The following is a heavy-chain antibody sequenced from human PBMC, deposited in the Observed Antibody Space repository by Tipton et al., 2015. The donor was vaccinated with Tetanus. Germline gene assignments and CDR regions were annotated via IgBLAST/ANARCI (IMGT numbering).Heavy chain of an antibody. J-gene: IGHJ3*02. V-gene: IGHV3-53*01. Sequence: SLRLSCAASGFTVSNSYMTWVRQAPGKGLEWVSSIFNYGGTYSADSVKGRFTISRDNSKNTLYLQMNSLRAEDTAVYYCGGFSFSDDLDIWGRGTMVTVSS. CDR3: GGFSFSDDLDI. CDR2: IFNYGGT. CDR1: GFTVSNSY. D-gene: IGHD2-15*01.